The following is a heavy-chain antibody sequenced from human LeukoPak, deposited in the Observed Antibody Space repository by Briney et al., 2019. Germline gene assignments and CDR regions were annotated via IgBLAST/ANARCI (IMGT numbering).Heavy chain of an antibody. D-gene: IGHD3-10*01. V-gene: IGHV3-23*01. CDR1: GFTFSNHP. CDR3: AKDGLGSGSHASDY. CDR2: ISGSRGRT. Sequence: GGSLRLSCAASGFTFSNHPMNWVRQAPGKGREGVSAISGSRGRTSYADSVRGRFTNSRDNPKNTLYLQMNSLRAEDTAAYYCAKDGLGSGSHASDYWGERT. J-gene: IGHJ4*02.